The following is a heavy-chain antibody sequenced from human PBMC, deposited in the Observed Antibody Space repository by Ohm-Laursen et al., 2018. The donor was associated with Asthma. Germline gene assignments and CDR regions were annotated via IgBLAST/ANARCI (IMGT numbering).Heavy chain of an antibody. CDR2: ISTASSFI. V-gene: IGHV3-21*01. Sequence: SLRLSCAASGLTFSSYGIHWVRQIPGKGLEWVASISTASSFIYYADSVRGRFTTSRDNARNSVYLQMNSLRAEDTALYYCARIGPEWELPGREYSLHHWGEGTLVTVSS. D-gene: IGHD1-26*01. J-gene: IGHJ1*01. CDR3: ARIGPEWELPGREYSLHH. CDR1: GLTFSSYG.